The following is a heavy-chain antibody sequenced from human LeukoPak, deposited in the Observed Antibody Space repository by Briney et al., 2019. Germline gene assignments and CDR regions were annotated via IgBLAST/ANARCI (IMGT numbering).Heavy chain of an antibody. CDR3: ARGDDLRKTGY. Sequence: SETLSLTCAVYDVSLSGHYWSWIRQPPGKGLDWIGEIHPSGSANYNPSLKSRVIISVDTSKNQFSLKLTSVTAADTAVYYCARGDDLRKTGYWGQGTLVTVTS. V-gene: IGHV4-34*01. CDR1: DVSLSGHY. CDR2: IHPSGSA. J-gene: IGHJ4*02.